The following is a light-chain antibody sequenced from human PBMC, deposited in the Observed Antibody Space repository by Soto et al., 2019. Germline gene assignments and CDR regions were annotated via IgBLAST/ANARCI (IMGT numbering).Light chain of an antibody. V-gene: IGKV3-20*01. CDR2: GAS. CDR1: QSVSSNY. CDR3: QQYASSPWT. Sequence: EIVLTQSPGTLSLSPGERATLSCRASQSVSSNYLAWYQQKPGQAPRLLIYGASSRATGIPDRFSGSGSGTDFTLTICRLEPEDFAVYYCQQYASSPWTFGQGTKVEIK. J-gene: IGKJ1*01.